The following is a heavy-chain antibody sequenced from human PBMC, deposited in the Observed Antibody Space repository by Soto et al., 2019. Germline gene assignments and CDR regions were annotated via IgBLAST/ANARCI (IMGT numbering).Heavy chain of an antibody. CDR2: IIPIFGTA. V-gene: IGHV1-69*01. Sequence: QVQLVQSGAEVKKPGSSVKVSCKASGGTFSSYAISWVRQAPGQGLEWMGGIIPIFGTANYAQKIHGRVTITADESTSTAYMELSRLRSEDMAVYYCARDVAAAGPGPMDYWGQGTLVTVSS. J-gene: IGHJ4*02. CDR1: GGTFSSYA. CDR3: ARDVAAAGPGPMDY. D-gene: IGHD6-13*01.